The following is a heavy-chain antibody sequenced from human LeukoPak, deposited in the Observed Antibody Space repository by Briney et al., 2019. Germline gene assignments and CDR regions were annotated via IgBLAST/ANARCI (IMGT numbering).Heavy chain of an antibody. Sequence: SETLSLTCTVSGGSVSSGSYYWSWIRQPPGRGLEWIGYIYYSGSTNYNPSLKSRVTISVDTSKNQFSLKLSSVTAADTAVYYCARVGGPYYDFWSGYLRNYYYYGMDVWGQGTTVTVSS. V-gene: IGHV4-61*01. J-gene: IGHJ6*02. CDR1: GGSVSSGSYY. CDR2: IYYSGST. D-gene: IGHD3-3*01. CDR3: ARVGGPYYDFWSGYLRNYYYYGMDV.